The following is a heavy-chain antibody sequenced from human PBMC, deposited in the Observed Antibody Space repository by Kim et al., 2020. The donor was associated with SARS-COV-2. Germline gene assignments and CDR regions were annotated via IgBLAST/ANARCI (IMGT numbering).Heavy chain of an antibody. CDR1: GGSITSVGYY. Sequence: SETLSLTCSVSGGSITSVGYYWSWIRHLPGKCLEWIGYIYYSGSTYSHPSLKSRLSISRDTSNNRFSLTFTSMTAADTAIYSCSRSAGRYFGTVYSFNI. J-gene: IGHJ3*02. CDR2: IYYSGST. V-gene: IGHV4-31*03. CDR3: SRSAGRYFGTVYSFNI. D-gene: IGHD2-8*01.